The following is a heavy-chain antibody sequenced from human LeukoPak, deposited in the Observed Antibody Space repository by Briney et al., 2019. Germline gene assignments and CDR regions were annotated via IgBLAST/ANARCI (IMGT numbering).Heavy chain of an antibody. D-gene: IGHD2-2*01. CDR2: FDPEDGET. Sequence: ASVKVSCKVSGYTLTELSMHWVRQAPGKGLEWMGGFDPEDGETIYAQKFQGRVTMTEDTSTDTAYMELSSLRSEDTAVYYCATVHPFCRGSSTSCFHYHYGMDVWGQGTTVTVSS. J-gene: IGHJ6*02. CDR1: GYTLTELS. V-gene: IGHV1-24*01. CDR3: ATVHPFCRGSSTSCFHYHYGMDV.